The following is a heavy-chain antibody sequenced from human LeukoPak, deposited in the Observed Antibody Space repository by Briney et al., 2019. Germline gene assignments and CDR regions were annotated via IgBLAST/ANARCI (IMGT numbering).Heavy chain of an antibody. J-gene: IGHJ4*02. V-gene: IGHV3-33*01. D-gene: IGHD2-15*01. CDR2: IWYDGSEI. CDR1: GFTFNRYG. CDR3: ARDGSGGGWNYADY. Sequence: GTSLSLSCEASGFTFNRYGLHWVRQAPGKXLEWVAVIWYDGSEIYYADYVKGQFTISRDNSKHTLYLQMNNLRVEDTAAYYCARDGSGGGWNYADYWGQGTLVTVSS.